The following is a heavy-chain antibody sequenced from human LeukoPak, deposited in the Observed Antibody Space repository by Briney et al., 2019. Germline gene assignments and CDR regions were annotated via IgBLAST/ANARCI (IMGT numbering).Heavy chain of an antibody. V-gene: IGHV3-7*01. CDR3: ARESRTYYYDSSGYYESYYYGMDV. D-gene: IGHD3-22*01. CDR1: GFTFSSYW. J-gene: IGHJ6*02. CDR2: IKQDGSEK. Sequence: GGSLRLSCAASGFTFSSYWMSWARQAPGKGLEWVANIKQDGSEKYYVDSVKGRFTISRDNAKNSLYLQMNSLRAEDTAVYYCARESRTYYYDSSGYYESYYYGMDVWGQGTTVTVSS.